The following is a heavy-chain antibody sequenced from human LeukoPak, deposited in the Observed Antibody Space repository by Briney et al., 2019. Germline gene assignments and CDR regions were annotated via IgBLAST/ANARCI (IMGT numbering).Heavy chain of an antibody. V-gene: IGHV3-33*08. CDR3: GGLAVFDY. Sequence: GGSLRLSCAASGFTFSSYGMHWVRQAPGKGLEWVALIWYDGSNKYYTDSVKGRFTISRDDSKNAVYLQMNSLRAEDTAVYYCGGLAVFDYWGQGTLVTVSS. D-gene: IGHD2-15*01. J-gene: IGHJ4*02. CDR1: GFTFSSYG. CDR2: IWYDGSNK.